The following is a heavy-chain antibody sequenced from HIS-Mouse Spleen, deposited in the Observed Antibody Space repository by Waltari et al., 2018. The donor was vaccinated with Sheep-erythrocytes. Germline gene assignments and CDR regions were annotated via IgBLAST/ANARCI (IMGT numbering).Heavy chain of an antibody. V-gene: IGHV3-30*04. CDR3: ARDSGYDLYYYYGMDV. J-gene: IGHJ6*02. CDR2: ISYDGSNK. Sequence: QVQLVESGGGVVQHGRSLRLSCAASGLTFSRYAMHWVRKAPGKGLGWVAVISYDGSNKYYADSGKGGFTISRDKSKNTLYLQMNSLRAEDTAVYYCARDSGYDLYYYYGMDVWGQGTTVTVSS. CDR1: GLTFSRYA. D-gene: IGHD5-12*01.